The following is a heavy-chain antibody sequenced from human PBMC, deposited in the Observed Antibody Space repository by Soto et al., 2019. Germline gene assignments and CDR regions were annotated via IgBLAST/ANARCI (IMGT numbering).Heavy chain of an antibody. CDR1: GFSLSTSRMC. J-gene: IGHJ6*02. D-gene: IGHD5-18*01. CDR3: ARIRRGYSTQRVYYYYYGMDV. Sequence: XGLAMGTXRQRLTLTVTFSGFSLSTSRMCVGCIRPPPGNALEWLALIDWDDDKYYSTSLKTRLTISKDTSKNQVVLTMTNMDPVDTATYYCARIRRGYSTQRVYYYYYGMDVWGQGTTVTVSS. V-gene: IGHV2-70*01. CDR2: IDWDDDK.